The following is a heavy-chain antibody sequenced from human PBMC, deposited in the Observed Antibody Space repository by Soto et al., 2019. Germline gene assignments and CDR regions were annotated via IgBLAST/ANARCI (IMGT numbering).Heavy chain of an antibody. V-gene: IGHV4-59*01. Sequence: SETLSLTCTVSGGSISSYYWSWIRQPPGKGLEWIGYIYYSGSTNYNPSLKSRVTISVETSKNQYSLKLSSVTAAETAVYYCAGVSGNCSGGSCYPLVKYYYYYYYLDVWGKGTTVTVSS. D-gene: IGHD2-15*01. CDR2: IYYSGST. CDR3: AGVSGNCSGGSCYPLVKYYYYYYYLDV. J-gene: IGHJ6*03. CDR1: GGSISSYY.